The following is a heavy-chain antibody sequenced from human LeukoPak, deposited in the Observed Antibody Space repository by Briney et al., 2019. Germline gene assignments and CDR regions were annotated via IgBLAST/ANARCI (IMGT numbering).Heavy chain of an antibody. V-gene: IGHV3-23*01. D-gene: IGHD1-26*01. CDR3: AKQLSEVGPRGDAFDI. Sequence: GGSLRLSCAASGFTFSSYAMSWVRQAPGKGLEWVSAISGSGGSTYYADSVKGRFTISRDNSKNTLYLQMNSLKAEDTAVYYCAKQLSEVGPRGDAFDIWGQGTMVTVSS. J-gene: IGHJ3*02. CDR1: GFTFSSYA. CDR2: ISGSGGST.